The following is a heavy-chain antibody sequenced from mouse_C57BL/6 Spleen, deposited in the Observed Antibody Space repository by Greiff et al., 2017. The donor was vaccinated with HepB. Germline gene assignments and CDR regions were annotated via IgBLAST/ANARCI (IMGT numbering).Heavy chain of an antibody. CDR2: IYPGDGDT. CDR3: ARGILTGTEDYFDY. CDR1: GYAFSSYW. Sequence: QVQLKESGAELVKPGASVKISCKASGYAFSSYWMNWVKQRPGKGLEWIGQIYPGDGDTNYNGKFKGKATLTADKSSSTAYMQLSSLTSEDSAVYFCARGILTGTEDYFDYWGQGTTLTVSS. V-gene: IGHV1-80*01. J-gene: IGHJ2*01. D-gene: IGHD4-1*01.